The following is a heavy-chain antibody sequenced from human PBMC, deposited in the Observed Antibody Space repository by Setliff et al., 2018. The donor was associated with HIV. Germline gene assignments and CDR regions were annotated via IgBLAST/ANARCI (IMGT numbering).Heavy chain of an antibody. CDR3: ARGPLLGDAYDL. Sequence: KVSCKASGTTFSTYLFTWVRQAPGQGFEWMGGIIPILGTEKYAQKFHGRVTLTADMSTNTAYMELRSLTSEDTAVYSCARGPLLGDAYDLWGQGTMVTVSS. J-gene: IGHJ3*01. V-gene: IGHV1-69*06. CDR2: IIPILGTE. CDR1: GTTFSTYL.